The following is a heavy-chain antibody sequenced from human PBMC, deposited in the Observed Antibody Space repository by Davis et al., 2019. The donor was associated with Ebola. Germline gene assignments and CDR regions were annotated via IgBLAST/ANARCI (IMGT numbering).Heavy chain of an antibody. CDR1: GFTVSSNY. Sequence: GESLKISCAASGFTVSSNYMSWVRQAPGKGLEWVSAISGSGGSTYYADSVKGRFTISRDNSKNTLYLQMNSLRAEDTAVYYCAKYGAAMVLRNNWFDPWGQGTLVTVSS. D-gene: IGHD5-18*01. CDR3: AKYGAAMVLRNNWFDP. CDR2: ISGSGGST. V-gene: IGHV3-23*01. J-gene: IGHJ5*02.